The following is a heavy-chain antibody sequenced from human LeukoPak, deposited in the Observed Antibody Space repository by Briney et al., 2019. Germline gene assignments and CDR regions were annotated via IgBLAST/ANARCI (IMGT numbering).Heavy chain of an antibody. Sequence: GGSLRLSCAASGFTFSSNYMSWVRQAPGKGLEWVSVIYSGGSTYYADSVKGRFTISRHNSKNTLYLQMNSLRAEDTAVYYCARGNTWYSSGWYNWFDPWGQGTLVTVSS. CDR1: GFTFSSNY. D-gene: IGHD6-19*01. CDR3: ARGNTWYSSGWYNWFDP. J-gene: IGHJ5*02. V-gene: IGHV3-53*04. CDR2: IYSGGST.